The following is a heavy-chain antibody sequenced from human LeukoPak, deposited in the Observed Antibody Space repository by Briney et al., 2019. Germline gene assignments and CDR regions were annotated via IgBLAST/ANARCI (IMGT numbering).Heavy chain of an antibody. V-gene: IGHV3-48*01. CDR3: ERSRSGCHLDY. CDR2: ISSSGTTI. CDR1: VFSFSSYS. J-gene: IGHJ4*02. D-gene: IGHD1-26*01. Sequence: GGSLRLSCAASVFSFSSYSMNWVRQAPGKGLEWVSYISSSGTTIYYGDSMKGRFTVSRDNAKNSLSLQMNSRRAEDTAVYYCERSRSGCHLDYWGQGNLVTVSS.